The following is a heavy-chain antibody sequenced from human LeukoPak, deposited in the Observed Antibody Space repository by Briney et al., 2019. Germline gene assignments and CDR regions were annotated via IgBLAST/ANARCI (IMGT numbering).Heavy chain of an antibody. J-gene: IGHJ5*02. CDR1: GGSISSSSYY. V-gene: IGHV4-39*01. D-gene: IGHD1-26*01. Sequence: SETLSLTCTVSGGSISSSSYYWGWIRQPPGKGLEWIGSIYYSGSTYYNPSLKSRVAISVDTSKNQLSLKLSSLTAADTAVYYCARHEYSGSYYGLSWFDPWGQGTLVTVSS. CDR2: IYYSGST. CDR3: ARHEYSGSYYGLSWFDP.